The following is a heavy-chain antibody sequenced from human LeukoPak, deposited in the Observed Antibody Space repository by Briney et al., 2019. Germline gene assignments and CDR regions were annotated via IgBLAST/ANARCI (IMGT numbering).Heavy chain of an antibody. V-gene: IGHV3-23*01. CDR1: GFTFSSYA. Sequence: QPGGSLRLSCVASGFTFSSYAMSWVRQAPGKGLEWVSAISGSGGSTYYADSVKGRFTISRDNSKNMLYLQMNSLRAEDTAVYYCAKAWYYDILTGYYAPVIYDYWGQGTLVTVSS. CDR3: AKAWYYDILTGYYAPVIYDY. D-gene: IGHD3-9*01. CDR2: ISGSGGST. J-gene: IGHJ4*02.